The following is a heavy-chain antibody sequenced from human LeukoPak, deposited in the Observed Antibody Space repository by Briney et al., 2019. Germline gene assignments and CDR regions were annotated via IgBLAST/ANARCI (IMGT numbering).Heavy chain of an antibody. Sequence: GGSRRLSCAASGFTFNFYWMHWVRQAPGKGLVWVARVNTDGSDTSYADSVKGRFTISRDNDQKTLVLQMEGLRVDDTAVYYCVRGGGAVNAFDVWGRGTKVTVAP. J-gene: IGHJ3*01. D-gene: IGHD3-16*01. V-gene: IGHV3-74*01. CDR3: VRGGGAVNAFDV. CDR2: VNTDGSDT. CDR1: GFTFNFYW.